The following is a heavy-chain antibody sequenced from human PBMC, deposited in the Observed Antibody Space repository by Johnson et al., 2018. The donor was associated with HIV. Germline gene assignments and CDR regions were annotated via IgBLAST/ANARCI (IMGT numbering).Heavy chain of an antibody. D-gene: IGHD3-22*01. CDR3: TTGVDYYDSRVAAFDI. V-gene: IGHV3-15*01. CDR2: VKSKTYGGTI. Sequence: VQLVESGGGLVQPGGSLRLSCATSGFTFSDYWMSWVRQAPGKGLEWVGRVKSKTYGGTIDYAAPVKGRFTISRDDSKNTLYLQMNSLKTEDTAVYYCTTGVDYYDSRVAAFDIWGQGTMVTVSS. CDR1: GFTFSDYW. J-gene: IGHJ3*02.